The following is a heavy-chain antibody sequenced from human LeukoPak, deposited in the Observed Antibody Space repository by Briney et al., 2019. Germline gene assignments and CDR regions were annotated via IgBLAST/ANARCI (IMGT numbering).Heavy chain of an antibody. CDR3: AKRSTSARFAFDP. CDR2: IYTGDYDT. J-gene: IGHJ5*02. Sequence: GESPKTLCSTAGYTFATYWIAWVRQIPGQGLEWMGIIYTGDYDTRYSPTLQGQVTISLDKSINTDYLQRRSLEASDAAMLYCAKRSTSARFAFDPWGQGTLVTVSS. V-gene: IGHV5-51*01. CDR1: GYTFATYW. D-gene: IGHD3-16*01.